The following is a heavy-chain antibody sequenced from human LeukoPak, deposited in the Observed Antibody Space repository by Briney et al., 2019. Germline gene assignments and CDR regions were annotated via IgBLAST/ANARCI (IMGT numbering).Heavy chain of an antibody. D-gene: IGHD1-20*01. CDR1: GFTFSSYA. J-gene: IGHJ3*02. CDR2: ISGSGGST. V-gene: IGHV3-23*01. CDR3: AKVNRVYSITGTDGAFDI. Sequence: GGSLRLSCAASGFTFSSYAMSWVRQAPGKGLEWVSAISGSGGSTYYADSVKGRFTISRDNSKNTLYLQMNSLRAEDTAVYYCAKVNRVYSITGTDGAFDIWGQGTMVTVSS.